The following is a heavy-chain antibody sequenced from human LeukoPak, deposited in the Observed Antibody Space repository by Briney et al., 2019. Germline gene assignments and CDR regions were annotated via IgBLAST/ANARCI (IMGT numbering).Heavy chain of an antibody. V-gene: IGHV4-59*12. Sequence: TLSLXXXXSXXSTNTXFWSWIRQPPGKGLEWIGYIYYTGTTNYNPSLKSRVTISVDTSKNQFSLKLSSVTAADTAVYYCARGSSSSSYWGQGTLVTVSS. CDR3: ARGSSSSSY. CDR1: XXSTNTXF. J-gene: IGHJ4*02. D-gene: IGHD6-13*01. CDR2: IYYTGTT.